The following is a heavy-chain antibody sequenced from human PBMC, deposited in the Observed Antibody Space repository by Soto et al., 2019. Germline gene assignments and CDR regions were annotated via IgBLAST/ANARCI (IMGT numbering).Heavy chain of an antibody. V-gene: IGHV1-18*01. CDR2: ISAYNGNT. CDR3: ARDNYYDYVWGSYRYYYFDY. CDR1: GYTFTSYG. J-gene: IGHJ4*02. Sequence: QVQLVQPGAEVKKPGASVKVSCKASGYTFTSYGISWVRQAPGQGLEWMGWISAYNGNTNYAQKLQGRVTMTTDTSTSTAYMELRSLRSDDTAVYYCARDNYYDYVWGSYRYYYFDYWGQGTLVTVSS. D-gene: IGHD3-16*02.